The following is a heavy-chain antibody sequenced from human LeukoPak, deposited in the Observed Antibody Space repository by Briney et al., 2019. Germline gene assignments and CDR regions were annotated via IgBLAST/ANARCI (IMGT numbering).Heavy chain of an antibody. J-gene: IGHJ4*02. D-gene: IGHD2-2*01. Sequence: PGGSLRLSCAASGFTFSSYAMSWVRQAPGKGLEWVSAISGSGGSTYYADSVKGRFTISRDNSKNTLYLQMNSLRAEDTAVYFCARVPRAYCSTTGSCFQDYWGQGTLVTVSS. CDR2: ISGSGGST. V-gene: IGHV3-23*01. CDR3: ARVPRAYCSTTGSCFQDY. CDR1: GFTFSSYA.